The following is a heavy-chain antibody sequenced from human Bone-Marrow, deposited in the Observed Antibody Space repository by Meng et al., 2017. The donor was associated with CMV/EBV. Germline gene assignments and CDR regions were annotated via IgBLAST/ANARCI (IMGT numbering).Heavy chain of an antibody. J-gene: IGHJ4*02. CDR3: ARVGGSYYALDY. CDR1: GFTFSSYA. D-gene: IGHD1-26*01. CDR2: ISYDGSNK. V-gene: IGHV3-30-3*01. Sequence: GESLKISCAASGFTFSSYAMHWVRQAPGKGLEWVAVISYDGSNKYYADSVKGRFTISRDNSKNTLYLQMNSLRAEDTAVYYCARVGGSYYALDYWGQGKLVNVDS.